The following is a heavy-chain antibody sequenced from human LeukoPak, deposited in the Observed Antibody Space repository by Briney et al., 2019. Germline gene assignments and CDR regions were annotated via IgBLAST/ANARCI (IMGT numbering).Heavy chain of an antibody. D-gene: IGHD6-13*01. V-gene: IGHV1-69*13. Sequence: SVKVSCKASGGTFSSYAISWVRQAPGQGLEWMGGIIPIFGTANYAQKFQGRVTITADESTSTAYMELSSLRSEDAAVYYCARNSLYSSSWSYYFDYWGQGTLVTVSS. CDR1: GGTFSSYA. CDR3: ARNSLYSSSWSYYFDY. J-gene: IGHJ4*02. CDR2: IIPIFGTA.